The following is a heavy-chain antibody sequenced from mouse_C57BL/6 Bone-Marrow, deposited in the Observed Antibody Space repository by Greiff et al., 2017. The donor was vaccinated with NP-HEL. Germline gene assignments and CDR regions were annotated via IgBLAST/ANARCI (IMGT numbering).Heavy chain of an antibody. CDR3: ARGYYGSSLYWYFDV. CDR2: IYPGSGNT. CDR1: GYTFTDYY. Sequence: QVQLQQSGAELVRPGASVKLSCKASGYTFTDYYINWVKQRPGQGLEWIARIYPGSGNTYYNEKFKGKATLTAEKSSSTAYMQLSSLTSEDSAVYFCARGYYGSSLYWYFDVWGTGTTVTVSS. V-gene: IGHV1-76*01. J-gene: IGHJ1*03. D-gene: IGHD1-1*01.